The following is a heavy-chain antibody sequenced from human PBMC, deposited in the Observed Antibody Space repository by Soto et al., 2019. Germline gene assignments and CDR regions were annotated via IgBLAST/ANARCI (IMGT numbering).Heavy chain of an antibody. J-gene: IGHJ4*02. CDR3: ASRVGVNGGIVDS. CDR2: LYNSGTT. D-gene: IGHD2-8*01. CDR1: GVSVSSGGYY. Sequence: QVQLQESGPGLMKPSETLSLTCTVSGVSVSSGGYYWSWIRQFPGKGLEYIGFLYNSGTTNYSPSLRGRVTISVDTSKNEFSLELRSVTAADTAVYYCASRVGVNGGIVDSWGQGTLVTVSS. V-gene: IGHV4-61*08.